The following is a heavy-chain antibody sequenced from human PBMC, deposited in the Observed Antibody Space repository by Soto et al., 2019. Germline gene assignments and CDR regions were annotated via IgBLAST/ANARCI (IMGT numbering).Heavy chain of an antibody. CDR2: TYYRSKWYN. CDR3: ARDRPPYVTERETNWFDP. CDR1: GGSGSGNSAA. Sequence: QTLSLTFGISGGSGSGNSAACNRIRQSPSRGLEWLGRTYYRSKWYNDYAVSVKSRITINPDTSKNQFSLQLKSVTPEDTAVYYCARDRPPYVTERETNWFDPWGQGTLVTVSS. D-gene: IGHD1-1*01. J-gene: IGHJ5*02. V-gene: IGHV6-1*01.